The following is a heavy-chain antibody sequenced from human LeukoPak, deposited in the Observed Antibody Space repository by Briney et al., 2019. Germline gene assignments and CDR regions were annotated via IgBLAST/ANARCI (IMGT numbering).Heavy chain of an antibody. V-gene: IGHV4-4*07. CDR1: GGSISSYY. D-gene: IGHD4-17*01. CDR3: ARGDDYGDYGYFDY. CDR2: IYTSGST. Sequence: PSETLSLTCTVSGGSISSYYWSWIRQPAGKGLEWIGRIYTSGSTNYNPSLKSRVTMSVDTSKNQFSLKLSSVTAAGTAVYYCARGDDYGDYGYFDYWGQGTLVTVSS. J-gene: IGHJ4*02.